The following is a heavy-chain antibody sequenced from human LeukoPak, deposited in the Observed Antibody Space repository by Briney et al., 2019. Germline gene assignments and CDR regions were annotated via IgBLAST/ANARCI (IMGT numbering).Heavy chain of an antibody. Sequence: PSETLSLTCAVYGGSFSGYYWSWIRQPPGKGLEWIGEINHSGSTNYNPSLKSRVTISVDTSKNQFSLKLSSVTAADTAVYYCARAEVLMVRAFHPFDYWGQGTLVTVSS. D-gene: IGHD3-10*01. CDR3: ARAEVLMVRAFHPFDY. V-gene: IGHV4-34*01. J-gene: IGHJ4*02. CDR1: GGSFSGYY. CDR2: INHSGST.